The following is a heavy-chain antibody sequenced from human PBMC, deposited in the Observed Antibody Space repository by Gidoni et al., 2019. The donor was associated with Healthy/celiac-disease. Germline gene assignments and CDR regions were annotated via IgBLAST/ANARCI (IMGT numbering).Heavy chain of an antibody. D-gene: IGHD3-3*01. J-gene: IGHJ4*02. CDR1: GYTFTSYA. Sequence: QVQLVQSGAEVKKPGASVKVSCKAYGYTFTSYAMHWVRQAPGQRLEWMGWINAGNGNTKYSQKFQGRVTITRDTSASTAYMELSSLRSEDTAVYYCARGPRITIFGVVIYFDYWGQGTLVTVSS. CDR3: ARGPRITIFGVVIYFDY. CDR2: INAGNGNT. V-gene: IGHV1-3*01.